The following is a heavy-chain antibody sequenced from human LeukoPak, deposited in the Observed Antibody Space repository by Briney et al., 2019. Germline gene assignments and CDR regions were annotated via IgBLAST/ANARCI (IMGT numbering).Heavy chain of an antibody. V-gene: IGHV3-21*01. CDR2: ISSSSYI. J-gene: IGHJ6*03. CDR3: ARGPASGCSSTSCYFYYYYYMDV. Sequence: GGSLRLSCAASGFTFSSYSMNWVRQAPGKGLEWVSSISSSSYIYYADSVKGRFTISRDNAKNSLYLQMNSLRAEDTAVYYCARGPASGCSSTSCYFYYYYYMDVWGKGTTVTVSS. D-gene: IGHD2-2*01. CDR1: GFTFSSYS.